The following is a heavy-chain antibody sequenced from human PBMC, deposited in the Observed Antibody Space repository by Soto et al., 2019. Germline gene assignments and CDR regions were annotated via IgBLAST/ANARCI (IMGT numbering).Heavy chain of an antibody. CDR2: ISAYNGNT. CDR1: GYTFTSYG. D-gene: IGHD3-22*01. V-gene: IGHV1-18*01. Sequence: ASVKVSCKASGYTFTSYGISWVRQAPGQGLEWMGWISAYNGNTNYAQKLQGRVTMTTDTSTSTAYMELRSLRSDDTAVYYCARDSRITMIVVVDGIDDWGQGTLVTVSS. J-gene: IGHJ4*02. CDR3: ARDSRITMIVVVDGIDD.